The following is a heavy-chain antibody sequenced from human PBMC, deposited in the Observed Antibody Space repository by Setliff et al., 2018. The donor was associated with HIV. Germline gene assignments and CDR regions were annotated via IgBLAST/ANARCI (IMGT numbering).Heavy chain of an antibody. D-gene: IGHD6-13*01. CDR3: ASSWSRIRYYGMDV. Sequence: GASVKVSCKPSGSTFSTYDINWVRQATGQGLEWMGWMNPNSSNTGYAQKFQGRVAMTRNTSISTAYMELSSLRSDDTAVYYCASSWSRIRYYGMDVWGQGTTVTVSS. V-gene: IGHV1-8*01. CDR2: MNPNSSNT. CDR1: GSTFSTYD. J-gene: IGHJ6*02.